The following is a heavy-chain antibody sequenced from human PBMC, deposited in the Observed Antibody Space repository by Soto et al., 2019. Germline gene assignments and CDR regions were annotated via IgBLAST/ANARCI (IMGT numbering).Heavy chain of an antibody. CDR2: ISNSGSST. V-gene: IGHV3-23*01. CDR3: AKVIVGDTGAIGLDF. CDR1: GFTFSSYA. J-gene: IGHJ4*02. D-gene: IGHD1-26*01. Sequence: EVQLLESGGGLVQPGGSPRLSCAASGFTFSSYAMSWVRQAPGKGLEWVPAISNSGSSTYYAESVKGRFTISRDNSKNTLYLQMNSLRDEDTVVYYCAKVIVGDTGAIGLDFWDQGTLVTVSS.